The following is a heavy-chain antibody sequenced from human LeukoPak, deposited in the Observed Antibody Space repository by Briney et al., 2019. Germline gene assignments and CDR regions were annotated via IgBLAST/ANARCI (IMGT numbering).Heavy chain of an antibody. CDR1: GGSISISNYY. D-gene: IGHD3-10*01. Sequence: SETLSLTCTVSGGSISISNYYWGWIRQPPGKGLEWIGSIYYTGSSYYTPSLKGRVTMFVDTPKNQFSLKLSSVTAADTAVYYCARTNYYGSGSYYPDLWGQGTLVTVSS. J-gene: IGHJ5*02. CDR2: IYYTGSS. CDR3: ARTNYYGSGSYYPDL. V-gene: IGHV4-39*01.